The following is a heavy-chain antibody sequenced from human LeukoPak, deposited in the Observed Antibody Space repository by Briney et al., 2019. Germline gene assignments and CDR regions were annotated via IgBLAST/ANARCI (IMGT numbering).Heavy chain of an antibody. V-gene: IGHV4-39*07. CDR2: IYYSGST. CDR3: ARVADSSSSGPFDY. CDR1: GGSISSSSYY. Sequence: SETLSLTCTVSGGSISSSSYYWGWIRQPPGKGLEWIGSIYYSGSTYYNPSLKSRVTISVDTSKNQFSLKLSSVTAADTAVYYCARVADSSSSGPFDYWGQGTLATVSS. J-gene: IGHJ4*02. D-gene: IGHD6-6*01.